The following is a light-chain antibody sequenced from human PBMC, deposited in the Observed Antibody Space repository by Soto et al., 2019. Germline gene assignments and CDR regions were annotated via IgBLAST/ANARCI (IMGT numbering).Light chain of an antibody. CDR2: AAS. CDR1: QSITTY. CDR3: QQPNSFPLT. Sequence: DIQLPQYPSSLSASVGDRFTITCRASQSITTYLNLYRQKPGKAPKLLIYAASSLQSGVPSRFSGSGSGTDFTLTISNLQPEDFATYYCQQPNSFPLTFGGGTKVDIK. V-gene: IGKV1-39*01. J-gene: IGKJ4*01.